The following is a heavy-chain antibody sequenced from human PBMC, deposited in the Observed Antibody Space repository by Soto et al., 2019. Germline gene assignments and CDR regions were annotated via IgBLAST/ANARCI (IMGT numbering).Heavy chain of an antibody. CDR1: GFTFSSYD. CDR3: VRSPSHGAFDI. V-gene: IGHV3-30-3*01. Sequence: QVQLVESGGDVVQPGRSLRLSCAASGFTFSSYDIHWVRQAPGKGLEWVAHISPDDNNAYYADSVKGRFTISRDNARNTVYLQVRSLRPEDKDVYHCVRSPSHGAFDIWGQGTLVTVSS. CDR2: ISPDDNNA. J-gene: IGHJ3*02.